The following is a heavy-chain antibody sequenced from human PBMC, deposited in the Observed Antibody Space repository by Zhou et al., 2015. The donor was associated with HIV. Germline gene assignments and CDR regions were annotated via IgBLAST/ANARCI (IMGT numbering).Heavy chain of an antibody. CDR2: IIPIFGTA. J-gene: IGHJ6*02. CDR3: ARGLGIAAAGTPYYYYGMDV. Sequence: QVQLVQSGAEVKKPGSSVKVSCKASGGTFSSYAISWVRQAPGQGLEWMGGIIPIFGTANYAQKFQGRVTITADKSTSTAYMELSSLRSEDTAVYYCARGLGIAAAGTPYYYYGMDVWGQGTTVTVSS. D-gene: IGHD6-13*01. CDR1: GGTFSSYA. V-gene: IGHV1-69*06.